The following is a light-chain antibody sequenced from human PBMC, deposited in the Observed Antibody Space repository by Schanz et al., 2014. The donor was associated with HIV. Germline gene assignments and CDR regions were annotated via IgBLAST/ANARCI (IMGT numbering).Light chain of an antibody. Sequence: DIQMTQSPSSLSASVGDRVTITCRASQSISSYLNWYQQKPGKAPKRLIYDASSLQSGVPSRFSGSGSGTEFTLTISSLQPEDFATYYCLQHNNYPPLTFGGGTTVEIK. CDR3: LQHNNYPPLT. CDR1: QSISSY. CDR2: DAS. J-gene: IGKJ4*01. V-gene: IGKV1-17*01.